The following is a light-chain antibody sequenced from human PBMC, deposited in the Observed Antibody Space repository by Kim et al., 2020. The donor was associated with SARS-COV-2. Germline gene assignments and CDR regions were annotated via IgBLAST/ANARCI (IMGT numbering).Light chain of an antibody. CDR2: DAS. J-gene: IGKJ2*01. CDR1: QSVSSY. Sequence: EIVLTQSPATLSLSPGERATLSCRASQSVSSYLAWYQQKPGQAPRLLIYDASNRATGIPARFSGSGSGTDFTLTISSLEPEDFAVYYCRQRSSWPPFTFGQGTKLEI. CDR3: RQRSSWPPFT. V-gene: IGKV3-11*01.